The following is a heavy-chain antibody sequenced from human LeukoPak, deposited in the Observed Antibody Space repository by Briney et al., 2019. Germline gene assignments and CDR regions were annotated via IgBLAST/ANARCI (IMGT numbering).Heavy chain of an antibody. J-gene: IGHJ6*03. CDR1: GYTFTSYG. CDR3: ARHVPFCSSTSCYNFYYYYYMDV. V-gene: IGHV1-18*01. CDR2: ISAYNGNT. D-gene: IGHD2-2*02. Sequence: GASVKVSCKASGYTFTSYGISWVRQAPGQGLEWMGWISAYNGNTNYAQKLQGRVTMTTDTSTSTAYMELRSLRSDDTAVYYCARHVPFCSSTSCYNFYYYYYMDVWGKGTTVTISS.